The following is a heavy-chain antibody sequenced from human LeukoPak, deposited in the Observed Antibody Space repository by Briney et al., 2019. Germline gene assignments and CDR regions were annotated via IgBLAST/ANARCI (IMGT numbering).Heavy chain of an antibody. CDR2: IIPIFGTA. J-gene: IGHJ5*02. CDR1: GGTFSSYA. V-gene: IGHV1-69*01. Sequence: GASVKVSCKASGGTFSSYAISWVRQAPGQGLEWMGGIIPIFGTANYAQKFQGRVTITADESTSTAYMELSSLRSEDTAVYYCARARRITIFGVVIGSWFDPWGQGTLVTVSS. CDR3: ARARRITIFGVVIGSWFDP. D-gene: IGHD3-3*01.